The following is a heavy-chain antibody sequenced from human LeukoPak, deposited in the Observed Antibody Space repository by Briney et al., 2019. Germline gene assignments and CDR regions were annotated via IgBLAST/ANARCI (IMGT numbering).Heavy chain of an antibody. CDR1: GFTLTNNW. D-gene: IGHD1-14*01. CDR3: ARDTNNGLDV. CDR2: VNTYGTNT. Sequence: PGGSLRLSCTASGFTLTNNWMHWVRQVPGKGLEWVSRVNTYGTNTNYADSVRGRFTISRDNAQNFMSLQMNSLKPEDTAVYYCARDTNNGLDVWGRGTTVTVSS. V-gene: IGHV3-74*01. J-gene: IGHJ6*02.